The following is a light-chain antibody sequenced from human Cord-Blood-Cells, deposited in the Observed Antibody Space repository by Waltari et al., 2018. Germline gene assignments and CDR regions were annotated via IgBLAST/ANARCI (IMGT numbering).Light chain of an antibody. V-gene: IGKV2D-29*01. CDR1: QSLLHDDGKAY. Sequence: DIVMTQTPLSLSVTPGQPASSSGMSRQSLLHDDGKAYWYWYLQKPGQPPQLLIYEVSNRFSGVPDRFSGSGSATDYTLNISRVETEDVGVYCCMPSIQLPLTFGGEPKVAIK. CDR2: EVS. CDR3: MPSIQLPLT. J-gene: IGKJ4*01.